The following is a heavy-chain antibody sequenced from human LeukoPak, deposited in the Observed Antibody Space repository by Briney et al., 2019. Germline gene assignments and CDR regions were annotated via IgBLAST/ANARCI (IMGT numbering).Heavy chain of an antibody. J-gene: IGHJ3*02. Sequence: SETLSLTCTVSGGSISSYYWSWIRQPAGKGLEWIGRIYTSGSTNYSPSLKSRVTMSVATSKNQFSLKLSSVTAADTAVYYCARAIPGIAAAHAFEIWGQGTMVTVSS. CDR2: IYTSGST. D-gene: IGHD6-13*01. CDR1: GGSISSYY. CDR3: ARAIPGIAAAHAFEI. V-gene: IGHV4-4*07.